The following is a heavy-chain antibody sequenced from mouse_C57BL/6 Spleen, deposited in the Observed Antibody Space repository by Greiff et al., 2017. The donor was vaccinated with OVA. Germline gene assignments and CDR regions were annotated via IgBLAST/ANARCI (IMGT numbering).Heavy chain of an antibody. Sequence: VQLQQSGPELVKPGASVKISCKASGYAFSSSWMNWVKQRPGKGLEWIGRIYPGDGDPNYNGKFKGKATLTADKSSSTAYMQLSSLTSEDSAVYFCARYSNYWYFDVWGTGTTVTVSS. CDR1: GYAFSSSW. D-gene: IGHD2-5*01. J-gene: IGHJ1*03. CDR2: IYPGDGDP. V-gene: IGHV1-82*01. CDR3: ARYSNYWYFDV.